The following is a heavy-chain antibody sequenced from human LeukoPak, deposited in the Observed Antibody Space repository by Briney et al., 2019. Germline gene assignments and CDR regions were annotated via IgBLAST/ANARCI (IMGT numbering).Heavy chain of an antibody. V-gene: IGHV3-30*02. J-gene: IGHJ6*02. D-gene: IGHD1-14*01. CDR1: GFTFSSYG. Sequence: GGSLRLSCAASGFTFSSYGMHWVRQAPGKGLEWVAFIRYDGSNKYYADSVKGRFTISRDNSKNTLYLQMNSLRAEDTAVYYCTSLGTGVADTNRDYYYYGMDVWGQGTTVTVSS. CDR3: TSLGTGVADTNRDYYYYGMDV. CDR2: IRYDGSNK.